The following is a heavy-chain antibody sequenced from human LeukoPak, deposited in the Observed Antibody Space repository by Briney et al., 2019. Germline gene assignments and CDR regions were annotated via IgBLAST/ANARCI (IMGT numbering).Heavy chain of an antibody. CDR2: ISSSSSYI. J-gene: IGHJ4*02. D-gene: IGHD3-9*01. CDR1: GFTFSSYS. CDR3: AKARVTTGYYMQVDY. Sequence: GGSLRLSCAASGFTFSSYSMNWVRQAPGKGLEWVSSISSSSSYIYYADSMKGRFTISRDNSKNTVYLQLNSLRPEDTAVYYCAKARVTTGYYMQVDYWGQGTLVTVSS. V-gene: IGHV3-21*04.